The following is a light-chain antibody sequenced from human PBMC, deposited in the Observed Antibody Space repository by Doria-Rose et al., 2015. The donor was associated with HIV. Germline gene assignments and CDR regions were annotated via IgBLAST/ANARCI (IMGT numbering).Light chain of an antibody. CDR1: QSFSSNY. Sequence: DIVMTQSPGTLSLSPGERVTLSCRASQSFSSNYLAWYQQKPGQAPSLLIYDGSTRATGIPDRFSASGSGTDFTLTINRLEPEDFALYYCHQYGSSWTFGQGTKVEI. CDR2: DGS. CDR3: HQYGSSWT. J-gene: IGKJ1*01. V-gene: IGKV3-20*01.